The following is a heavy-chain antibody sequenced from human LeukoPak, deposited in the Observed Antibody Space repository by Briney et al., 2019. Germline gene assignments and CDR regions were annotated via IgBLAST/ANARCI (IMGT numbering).Heavy chain of an antibody. J-gene: IGHJ4*02. Sequence: GRSLRLSCAASGFTFSSYGMHWVRQAPGKGLEWVAVISYDGSNKYYADSVKGRFTISRDNSKNTLYLQMNSLRAEDTAVYYCAKDQGSFVVVVAATVPDYWGQGTLVTVSS. V-gene: IGHV3-30*18. CDR1: GFTFSSYG. D-gene: IGHD2-15*01. CDR3: AKDQGSFVVVVAATVPDY. CDR2: ISYDGSNK.